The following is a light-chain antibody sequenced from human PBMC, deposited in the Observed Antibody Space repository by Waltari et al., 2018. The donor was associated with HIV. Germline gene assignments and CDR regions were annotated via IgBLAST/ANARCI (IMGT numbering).Light chain of an antibody. CDR3: ATWDNRLTTVL. CDR2: DED. Sequence: SVLTQPPSVSAAPGQHVPLSCSRRRSRVGARSVSWYQQLPGAAPTLLIFDEDQSPSGIPDRFSGSKSGTSDTLGITGLETGDEADYYCATWDNRLTTVLFGGGTKLTVL. CDR1: RSRVGARS. J-gene: IGLJ2*01. V-gene: IGLV1-51*01.